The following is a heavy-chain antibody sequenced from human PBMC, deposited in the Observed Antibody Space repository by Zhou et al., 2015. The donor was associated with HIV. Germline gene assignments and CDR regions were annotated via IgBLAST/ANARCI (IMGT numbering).Heavy chain of an antibody. V-gene: IGHV1-18*01. J-gene: IGHJ6*02. CDR3: ARVPTTVTTGGRLRPSYYGMDV. CDR2: ISGYNGNT. D-gene: IGHD4-17*01. Sequence: QVQLVQPGAEVKKPGASVKVSCKASGYTFSSYGISWVRQAPGQGLEWMGWISGYNGNTNYAQKLQGRVTMTTDTSTSTAYMELRSLRSDDTAVYYCARVPTTVTTGGRLRPSYYGMDVWG. CDR1: GYTFSSYG.